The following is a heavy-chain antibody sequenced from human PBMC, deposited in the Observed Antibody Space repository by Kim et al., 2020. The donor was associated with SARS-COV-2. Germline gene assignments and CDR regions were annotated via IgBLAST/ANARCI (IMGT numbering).Heavy chain of an antibody. CDR3: ARVEVCRDDRCYYYGMDV. Sequence: ASVKVSCKASGHTFTSYAIHWVRQAPGQRPEWMGWINAGNGKTKNSQKFQGRLTFTRDTSASRADMELSSLRSEDTAVYYCARVEVCRDDRCYYYGMDVWGQGTTITVSS. CDR1: GHTFTSYA. D-gene: IGHD3-22*01. V-gene: IGHV1-3*01. CDR2: INAGNGKT. J-gene: IGHJ6*02.